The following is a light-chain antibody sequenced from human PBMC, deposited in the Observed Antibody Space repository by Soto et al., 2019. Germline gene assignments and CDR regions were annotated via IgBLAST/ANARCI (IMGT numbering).Light chain of an antibody. CDR3: SSYTTSTTVV. Sequence: QSVLTQPASVFGSPGQSITFSCTGTSSDVGGYNFVSWYHQHPGKAPKLMIYEVSSRPSGVSNRFSGSKSGNTASLTISGLQPEDEADYYCSSYTTSTTVVFGTGTKVTVL. CDR2: EVS. J-gene: IGLJ1*01. V-gene: IGLV2-14*03. CDR1: SSDVGGYNF.